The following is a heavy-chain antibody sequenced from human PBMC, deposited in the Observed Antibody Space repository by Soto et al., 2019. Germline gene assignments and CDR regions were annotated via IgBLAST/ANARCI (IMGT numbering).Heavy chain of an antibody. V-gene: IGHV4-4*02. Sequence: QVQLQESGPGLVKPSGTLSLTCAVSSGSISSGNWWSWVRQPPGKGLEWIGEIYHSGSTNYNPSLKSRVTISVDKSKNQFSLKLSSVTAADTAVYYCARAQFYYYGSGSSAFDIWGQGTMVTVSS. CDR3: ARAQFYYYGSGSSAFDI. CDR1: SGSISSGNW. CDR2: IYHSGST. D-gene: IGHD3-10*01. J-gene: IGHJ3*02.